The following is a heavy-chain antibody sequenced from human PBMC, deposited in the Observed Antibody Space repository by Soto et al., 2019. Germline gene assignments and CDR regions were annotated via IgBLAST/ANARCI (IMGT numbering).Heavy chain of an antibody. CDR2: ISAYNGNP. J-gene: IGHJ4*02. Sequence: QVQLVQSGAEVKKPGASVKDSCKASGYTFTSYGISWVRQAPAQGLEWMGWISAYNGNPNYAQKLQGRVTMTTDTSTSTASMELRTLRSDDTAVYYCARDRGFVVRAPPVDYWGQGTLVTVSS. CDR3: ARDRGFVVRAPPVDY. D-gene: IGHD2-21*01. V-gene: IGHV1-18*01. CDR1: GYTFTSYG.